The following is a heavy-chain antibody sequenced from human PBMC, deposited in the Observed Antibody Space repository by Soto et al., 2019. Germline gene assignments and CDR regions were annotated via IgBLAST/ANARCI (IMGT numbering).Heavy chain of an antibody. CDR2: INPSGST. CDR3: AGRNGYYSGIDY. V-gene: IGHV4-34*01. Sequence: SETLSLTCVVYGGSFSDYYWSWIRQPPGKGLEWIGEINPSGSTNDNPSLKSRVTISADTSKSQFSLELSSVTAADTALYYCAGRNGYYSGIDYWGQGTLVTVSS. CDR1: GGSFSDYY. D-gene: IGHD3-22*01. J-gene: IGHJ4*02.